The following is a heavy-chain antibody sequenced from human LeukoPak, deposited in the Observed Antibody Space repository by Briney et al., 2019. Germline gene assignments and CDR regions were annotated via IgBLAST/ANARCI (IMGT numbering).Heavy chain of an antibody. CDR1: GGSFSGYY. CDR2: INHSGST. D-gene: IGHD3-3*01. Sequence: SETLSLTCAVYGGSFSGYYWSWIRQPPGKGLEWIGEINHSGSTNYNPSLKGRVTISVDTSKNQFSLKLSSVTAADTAVYYCARTYYDFWSGALMSWFDPWGQGTLVTVSS. J-gene: IGHJ5*02. CDR3: ARTYYDFWSGALMSWFDP. V-gene: IGHV4-34*01.